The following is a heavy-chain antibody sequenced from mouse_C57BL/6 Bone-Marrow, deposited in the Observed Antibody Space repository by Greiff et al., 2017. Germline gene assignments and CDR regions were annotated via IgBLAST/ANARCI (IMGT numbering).Heavy chain of an antibody. CDR3: ARPLFITTKWFDY. Sequence: VQLKESVAELVRPGASVKLSCTASGFNIKNTYMHWVKQRPEQGLEWIGRIDPANGNTKYAPKFQGKATITADTSSNTAYLQLSSLTSEDTAIYYCARPLFITTKWFDYWGQGTTLTVSS. V-gene: IGHV14-3*01. CDR1: GFNIKNTY. J-gene: IGHJ2*01. CDR2: IDPANGNT. D-gene: IGHD1-1*01.